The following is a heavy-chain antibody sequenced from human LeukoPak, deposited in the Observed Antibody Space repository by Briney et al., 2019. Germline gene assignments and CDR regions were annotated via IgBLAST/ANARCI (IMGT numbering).Heavy chain of an antibody. CDR2: ISGSGAGT. V-gene: IGHV3-23*01. D-gene: IGHD2-8*01. J-gene: IGHJ4*02. Sequence: GGSLRLSCAASGFTFSTYAMNWVRQAPGKGLEWVSGISGSGAGTYYADSVKGRFTISRDNSKNTLYLQMNSLRAEDTAVYYCAKMVREFYTISYYFDYWGQGTLVTVSS. CDR3: AKMVREFYTISYYFDY. CDR1: GFTFSTYA.